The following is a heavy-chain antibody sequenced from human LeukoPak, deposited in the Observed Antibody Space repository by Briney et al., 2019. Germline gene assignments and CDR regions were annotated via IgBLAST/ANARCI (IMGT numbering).Heavy chain of an antibody. D-gene: IGHD1-26*01. CDR3: ARWGATIGGDAFDI. V-gene: IGHV4-4*07. CDR2: IYTSGST. CDR1: GGSLSSYY. J-gene: IGHJ3*02. Sequence: SETLSLTCTVSGGSLSSYYWSWIRQPAGKGLEWIGRIYTSGSTNYNPSLKSRVTMSVDTSKNQFSLKLSSVTAADTAVYYCARWGATIGGDAFDIWGQGTMVTVSS.